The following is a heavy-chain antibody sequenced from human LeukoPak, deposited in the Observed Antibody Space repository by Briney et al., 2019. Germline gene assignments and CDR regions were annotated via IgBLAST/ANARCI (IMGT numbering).Heavy chain of an antibody. CDR3: AREDATSYYYDSSGYPLLSY. D-gene: IGHD3-22*01. V-gene: IGHV3-30-3*01. J-gene: IGHJ4*02. CDR2: ISYDGSNK. Sequence: GGSLRLSCAASGFTFSSYAMHWVRQAPGKGLEWVAVISYDGSNKYYADSVKGRFTISGDNSKNTLYLQMSSLRAEDTAVYYCAREDATSYYYDSSGYPLLSYWGQGTLVTVSS. CDR1: GFTFSSYA.